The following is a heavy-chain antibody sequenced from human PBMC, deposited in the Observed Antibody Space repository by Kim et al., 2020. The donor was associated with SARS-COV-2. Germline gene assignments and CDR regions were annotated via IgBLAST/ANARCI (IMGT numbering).Heavy chain of an antibody. CDR1: GFTFSSYW. CDR2: INSDGSST. Sequence: GGSLRLSCAASGFTFSSYWMHWVRQAPGKGLVWVSRINSDGSSTSYADSVKGRFTISRDNAKNTLYLQMNSLRAEDTAVYYCARGGYSYGWGSNYYYYGMDVWGQGTTVTVSS. J-gene: IGHJ6*02. D-gene: IGHD5-18*01. V-gene: IGHV3-74*01. CDR3: ARGGYSYGWGSNYYYYGMDV.